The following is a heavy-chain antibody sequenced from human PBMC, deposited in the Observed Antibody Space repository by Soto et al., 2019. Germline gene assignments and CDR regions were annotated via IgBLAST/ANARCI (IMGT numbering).Heavy chain of an antibody. D-gene: IGHD2-21*02. CDR2: IIPIFGTA. V-gene: IGHV1-69*06. J-gene: IGHJ6*02. CDR3: ARAITSYCGGHCYSGGLDV. CDR1: GGTFSSYA. Sequence: QVQLVQSGAEVKKPGSSVKVCCKASGGTFSSYAISWVRQAPGQGLEWMGGIIPIFGTANYAQKFQGRVTITADKSTSTAFMELSSLRSEDTAVYYCARAITSYCGGHCYSGGLDVWGQGTTVTVSS.